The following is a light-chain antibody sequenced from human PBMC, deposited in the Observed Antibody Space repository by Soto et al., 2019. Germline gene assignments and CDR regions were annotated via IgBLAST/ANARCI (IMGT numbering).Light chain of an antibody. CDR2: EVS. V-gene: IGLV2-14*01. CDR3: PPPTPSSTRV. CDR1: SSDIGSYNY. J-gene: IGLJ1*01. Sequence: QSALTQPASVSGSPGQSIAISCTGTSSDIGSYNYVSWYQQHPGKAPKLMIHEVSNRPSGVSDRFSGSKSGNTASLTISGPQADDEADYYSPPPTPSSTRVFGTGTK.